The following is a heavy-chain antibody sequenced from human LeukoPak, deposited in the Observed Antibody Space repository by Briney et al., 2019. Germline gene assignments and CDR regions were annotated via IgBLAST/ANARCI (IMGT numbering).Heavy chain of an antibody. CDR3: ASAYYSDTRGFDY. J-gene: IGHJ4*02. CDR1: GFTFSSYW. Sequence: GGSLRPSCAASGFTFSSYWIHWVRQAPGKGLVWVSRINSDGSSTSYADSVKGRFTISRDNAKNTLYLQMNSLRAEDTAVYYCASAYYSDTRGFDYWGQGTLVTVSS. V-gene: IGHV3-74*01. CDR2: INSDGSST. D-gene: IGHD3-22*01.